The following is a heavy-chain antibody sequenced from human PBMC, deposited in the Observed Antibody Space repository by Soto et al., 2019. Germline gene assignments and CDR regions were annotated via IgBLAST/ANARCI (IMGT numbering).Heavy chain of an antibody. CDR3: AREYMVRGVIVFDY. CDR2: FIPILGIA. D-gene: IGHD3-10*01. CDR1: GGTFSSYT. Sequence: QVQLVQSGAEVKKPGSSVQGSCEASGGTFSSYTISWVRQAPGQGLEWMGRFIPILGIANYALKFQGRVTITADKSTSTAYMELSSLRSEDRAVYYCAREYMVRGVIVFDYWGQGTLVTVSS. J-gene: IGHJ4*02. V-gene: IGHV1-69*08.